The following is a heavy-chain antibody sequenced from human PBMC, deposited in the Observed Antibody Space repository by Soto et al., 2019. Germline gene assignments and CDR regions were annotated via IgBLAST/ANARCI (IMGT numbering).Heavy chain of an antibody. CDR3: ARESDAYYDSSGYSDY. CDR1: GGSVSSGSYY. J-gene: IGHJ4*02. CDR2: IYYSGST. Sequence: SETLSLTCTVSGGSVSSGSYYWGWIRQPPGKGLEWIGYIYYSGSTNYNPSLKSRVTISVDTSKNQFSLKLSSVTAADTAVYYCARESDAYYDSSGYSDYWGQGTLVTVSS. V-gene: IGHV4-61*01. D-gene: IGHD3-22*01.